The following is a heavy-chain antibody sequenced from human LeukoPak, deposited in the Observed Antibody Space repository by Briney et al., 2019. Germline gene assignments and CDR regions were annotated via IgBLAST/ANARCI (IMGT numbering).Heavy chain of an antibody. D-gene: IGHD2-15*01. CDR2: IYYSGST. CDR3: ARGDLVVAATPAFDY. V-gene: IGHV4-30-4*01. Sequence: SETLSLTCTVPGGSISSGDYYWSWIRQPPGKGLEWIGYIYYSGSTYYNPSLKSRVTISVDTSKNQFSLKLSSVTAADTAVYYCARGDLVVAATPAFDYWGQGTLVTVSS. CDR1: GGSISSGDYY. J-gene: IGHJ4*02.